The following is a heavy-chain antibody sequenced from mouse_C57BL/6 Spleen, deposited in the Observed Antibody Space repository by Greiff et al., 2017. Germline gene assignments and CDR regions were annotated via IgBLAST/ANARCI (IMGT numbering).Heavy chain of an antibody. J-gene: IGHJ2*01. CDR1: GYAFSSSW. V-gene: IGHV1-82*01. D-gene: IGHD4-1*01. Sequence: QVQLQQSGPELVKPGASVKISCKASGYAFSSSWMNWVKQRPGKGLEWIGRIYPGDGDTNYNGKFKGKATLTADTSSSTAYMQLSSLTSEDSAVYFCARYGTGTFFDYWGQGTTLTVSS. CDR2: IYPGDGDT. CDR3: ARYGTGTFFDY.